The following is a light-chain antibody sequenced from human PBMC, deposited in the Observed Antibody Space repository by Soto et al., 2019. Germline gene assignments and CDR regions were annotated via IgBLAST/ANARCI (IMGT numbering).Light chain of an antibody. CDR1: SSDVGAYIY. CDR2: DVS. CDR3: CSYAGSSLI. Sequence: QSALTQPRSVSGSPGQSVTISCTGNSSDVGAYIYVSWYQQDPGKAPKLMIYDVSKRPSGVPDRFSGSKSGNTASLTISGLQAEDEADYYCCSYAGSSLIFGGGTKLTVL. V-gene: IGLV2-11*01. J-gene: IGLJ2*01.